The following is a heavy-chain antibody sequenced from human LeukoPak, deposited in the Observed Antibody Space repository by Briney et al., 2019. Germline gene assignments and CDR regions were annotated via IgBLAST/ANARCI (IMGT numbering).Heavy chain of an antibody. CDR2: VQSDGSGR. CDR3: ARAQVGAPTDY. Sequence: GGSLRLSCAASGFTFSYYAMYWVRQAPGKGLVWVARVQSDGSGRMYADSVRGRFTISRDNAKNTVYLQLDSLRDEDTAVYYCARAQVGAPTDYWGQGTLVTVSS. CDR1: GFTFSYYA. V-gene: IGHV3-74*03. J-gene: IGHJ4*02. D-gene: IGHD1-26*01.